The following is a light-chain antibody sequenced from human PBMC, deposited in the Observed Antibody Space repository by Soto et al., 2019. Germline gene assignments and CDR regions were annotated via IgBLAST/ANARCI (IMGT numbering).Light chain of an antibody. Sequence: EIVLTQSPATLSLSPGERATLSCRASQSVSSYLAWYQQKPGQAPRLLIYDASNSATGIPARFSGSGSGTDFTLTISSLEPEDFAVYYFQQRSNWLTFGGGTKVEIK. CDR3: QQRSNWLT. CDR2: DAS. CDR1: QSVSSY. J-gene: IGKJ4*01. V-gene: IGKV3-11*01.